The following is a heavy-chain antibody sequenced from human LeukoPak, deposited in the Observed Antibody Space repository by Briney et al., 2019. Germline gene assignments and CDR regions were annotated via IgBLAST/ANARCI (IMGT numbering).Heavy chain of an antibody. V-gene: IGHV1-18*01. CDR2: ISAYNGNT. Sequence: ASVRVSCKASGYTFTSYGISWVRQAPGQGLEWMGWISAYNGNTNYAQKLQGRVTMTTDTSTSTAYMELSRLRSDDTAVYYCARDTYNYGSSAYYFDYWGQGTLVTVSS. CDR3: ARDTYNYGSSAYYFDY. D-gene: IGHD5-18*01. J-gene: IGHJ4*02. CDR1: GYTFTSYG.